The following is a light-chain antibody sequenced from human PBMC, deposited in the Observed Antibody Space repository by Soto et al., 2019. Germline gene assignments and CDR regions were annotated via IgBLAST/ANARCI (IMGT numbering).Light chain of an antibody. CDR3: SSYTSTNTPYV. Sequence: QSVLTQPVSVSGSPGQSIAISCTGSSSDVGAYYFVSWYQHLPGKAPKLILYEVTTRPSGISSRFSGSKSGNTASLTISGLQADDEAYYYCSSYTSTNTPYVFGTGTKGTVL. CDR2: EVT. J-gene: IGLJ1*01. V-gene: IGLV2-14*01. CDR1: SSDVGAYYF.